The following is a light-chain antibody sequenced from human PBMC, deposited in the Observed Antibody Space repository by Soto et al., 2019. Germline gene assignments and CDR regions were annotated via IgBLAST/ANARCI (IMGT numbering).Light chain of an antibody. CDR1: SSDVGSDYNY. CDR2: DVS. J-gene: IGLJ1*01. CDR3: CSYTSISTYV. Sequence: QSVLTQPASVSGSPGQSIALSCTGTSSDVGSDYNYVSWYQQHPGKAPKLMVYDVSTRPSGVSNRFSGSKSGTTASLTISGLQAEDEADYYCCSYTSISTYVFGTGTKVTVL. V-gene: IGLV2-14*03.